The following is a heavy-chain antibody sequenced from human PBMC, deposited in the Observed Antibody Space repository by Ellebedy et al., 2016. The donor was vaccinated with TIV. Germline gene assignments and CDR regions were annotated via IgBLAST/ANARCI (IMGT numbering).Heavy chain of an antibody. V-gene: IGHV4-59*04. CDR1: GGSISGYY. CDR3: ARQGYRGYSYGATYTPFDY. Sequence: MPSETLSLTCTVSGGSISGYYWSWIRQSPGKGLEWLGYMFYSGSTYYNPSLKSRVTISVDTSKNQFSLKLSSVTAADTAVYYCARQGYRGYSYGATYTPFDYWGQGTLVTVSS. CDR2: MFYSGST. D-gene: IGHD5-18*01. J-gene: IGHJ4*02.